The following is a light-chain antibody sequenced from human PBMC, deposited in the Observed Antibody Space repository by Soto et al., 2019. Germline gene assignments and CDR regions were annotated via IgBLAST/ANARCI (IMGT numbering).Light chain of an antibody. J-gene: IGKJ5*01. CDR3: QQYNRWPPIT. CDR1: ETVRSD. CDR2: DAS. Sequence: EIVMTQSPATLSVFPGERATLSCRASETVRSDLAWYHQKPGQAPRLLIYDASTRATGIPARFSGSGSGREFTLTISSLQSEDSAVYYCQQYNRWPPITFGQGTRLDI. V-gene: IGKV3-15*01.